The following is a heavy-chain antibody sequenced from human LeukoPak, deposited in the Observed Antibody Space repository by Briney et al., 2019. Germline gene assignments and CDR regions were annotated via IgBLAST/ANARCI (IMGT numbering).Heavy chain of an antibody. D-gene: IGHD5-18*01. J-gene: IGHJ4*02. V-gene: IGHV4-39*07. CDR3: ARIQLAGDVYFDY. Sequence: SETLSLTCTVSGGSISGTTYYWGWIRQPPGKGLEWIGSISYSGSTFYNPSLKSRVTISVDTSKNQFSLKLSSVTAADTAVYYCARIQLAGDVYFDYWGQGTLVTVSS. CDR1: GGSISGTTYY. CDR2: ISYSGST.